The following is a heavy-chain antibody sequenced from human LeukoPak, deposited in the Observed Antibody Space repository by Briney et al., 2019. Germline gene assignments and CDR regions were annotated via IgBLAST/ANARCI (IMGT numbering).Heavy chain of an antibody. CDR1: GFTFSSYA. D-gene: IGHD1-26*01. CDR3: AKSQDGGRLFHFDY. V-gene: IGHV3-23*01. CDR2: ISGSCGST. J-gene: IGHJ4*02. Sequence: GGSLRLSCAASGFTFSSYAMSWVRQAPGKGLEWVSVISGSCGSTYSADSVKGRFTISRDNSKNTLYLQMNSLRAEDTAVYFCAKSQDGGRLFHFDYWGQGTLVTVSS.